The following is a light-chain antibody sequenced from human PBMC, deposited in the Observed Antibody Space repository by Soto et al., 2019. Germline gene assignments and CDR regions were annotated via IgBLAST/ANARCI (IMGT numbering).Light chain of an antibody. CDR3: QQYDNSPIT. V-gene: IGKV3-20*01. J-gene: IGKJ5*01. CDR1: QSVDIN. CDR2: GAS. Sequence: DIVMTQSPDSLAVSLGERATINCRASQSVDINLAWYQQKPGQAPRLLIYGASSRATGIPDRFSGTGSETDFTLTISRLEPEDFAVYYCQQYDNSPITFGQGTRLEIK.